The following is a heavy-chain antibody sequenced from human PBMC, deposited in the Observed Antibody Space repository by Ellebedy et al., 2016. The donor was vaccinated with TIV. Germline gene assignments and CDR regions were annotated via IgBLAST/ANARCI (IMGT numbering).Heavy chain of an antibody. J-gene: IGHJ4*02. CDR3: AGTSSYYYFDY. D-gene: IGHD2-15*01. V-gene: IGHV3-30*03. Sequence: PGGSLRLSCAASGFTFSSYGMHWVRQAPGKGLEWVAVLSYDGSNKYYADSVKCRFTISRDNSKNTLYLQMNSLRAEDTAVYYCAGTSSYYYFDYWGQGTLVTVSS. CDR1: GFTFSSYG. CDR2: LSYDGSNK.